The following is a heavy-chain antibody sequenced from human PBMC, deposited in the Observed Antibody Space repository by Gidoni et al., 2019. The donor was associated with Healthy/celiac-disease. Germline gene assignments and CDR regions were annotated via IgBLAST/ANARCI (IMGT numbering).Heavy chain of an antibody. D-gene: IGHD3-3*01. Sequence: VQPVQSGAEVKKPGSSVTVSCKASGGPCRSHAISWVRQAPGQGLECMGGIIPIFGTANYAQKFQGRVTITADESTSTAYMELSSLRSEDTAGYYCARRRLLESDWYFDLWGRGTLVTVSS. J-gene: IGHJ2*01. CDR3: ARRRLLESDWYFDL. CDR2: IIPIFGTA. V-gene: IGHV1-69*01. CDR1: GGPCRSHA.